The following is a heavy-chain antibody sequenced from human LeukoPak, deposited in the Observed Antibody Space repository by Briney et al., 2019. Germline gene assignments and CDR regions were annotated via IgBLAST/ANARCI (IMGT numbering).Heavy chain of an antibody. D-gene: IGHD5-12*01. V-gene: IGHV3-23*01. CDR2: ISGSGGTT. CDR3: AKDPYRASSGLVDY. CDR1: GFTFSSYA. Sequence: GGSLRLSCAASGFTFSSYAMSWVRQVPGKGLEWVSSISGSGGTTYYADSVKGRFTISRDNSKNTLYLQMNSLRAEDTAVYCCAKDPYRASSGLVDYWGQGTLVTVSS. J-gene: IGHJ4*02.